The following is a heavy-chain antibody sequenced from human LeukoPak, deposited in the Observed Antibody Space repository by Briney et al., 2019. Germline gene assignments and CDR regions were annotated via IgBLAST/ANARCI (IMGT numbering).Heavy chain of an antibody. Sequence: PGGSLRLSCAASGFTSCDYYMSWIRPAPGKGLEWVSYIRSSGRTIYSTHSVKSRFTISRDNAKISVYLQMDSLRDEDTAVCYCVLRSQLGPWGQGTLGT. V-gene: IGHV3-11*04. D-gene: IGHD2-15*01. J-gene: IGHJ5*02. CDR2: IRSSGRTI. CDR3: VLRSQLGP. CDR1: GFTSCDYY.